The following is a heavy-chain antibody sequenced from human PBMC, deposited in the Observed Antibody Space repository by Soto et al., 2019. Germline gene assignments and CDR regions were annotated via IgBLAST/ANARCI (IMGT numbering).Heavy chain of an antibody. V-gene: IGHV3-21*01. CDR1: GFTFSSYS. Sequence: GESLKISCAASGFTFSSYSMNWVRQAPGKGLEWVSSISSSSSYIYYADSVKGRFTISRDNAKNSLYLQMNSLRAEDTAVYYCARVLAAASDSFDYWGQGTLVTVSS. CDR2: ISSSSSYI. J-gene: IGHJ4*02. CDR3: ARVLAAASDSFDY. D-gene: IGHD6-13*01.